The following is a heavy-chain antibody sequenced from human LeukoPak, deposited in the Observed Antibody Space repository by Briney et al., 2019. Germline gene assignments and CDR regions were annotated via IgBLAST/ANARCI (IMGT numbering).Heavy chain of an antibody. CDR3: ARHTIAAAGTGGWFDP. Sequence: PSETLSLTCTVSGGSITSSHYYWGWIRQPPGKGLEWIGTIYYKGTTYYNPSLKRRVTISIDTSKNQFSLKLRSVTAADTAVYHCARHTIAAAGTGGWFDPWGQGALVTVST. D-gene: IGHD6-13*01. V-gene: IGHV4-39*01. CDR1: GGSITSSHYY. J-gene: IGHJ5*02. CDR2: IYYKGTT.